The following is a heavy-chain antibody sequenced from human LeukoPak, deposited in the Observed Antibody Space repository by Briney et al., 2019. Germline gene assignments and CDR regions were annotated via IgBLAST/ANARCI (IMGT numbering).Heavy chain of an antibody. J-gene: IGHJ3*02. CDR2: ISAYDGNT. CDR3: ARALVLMDFDI. D-gene: IGHD2-8*01. V-gene: IGHV1-18*01. Sequence: ASVKVSCKASGYTFTSYGISWVRQAPGQGLEWMGWISAYDGNTNYAQKLQGRVTMTTDTSTSTAYMELRRLRSDDTAVYYCARALVLMDFDIWGQGTMVTVSS. CDR1: GYTFTSYG.